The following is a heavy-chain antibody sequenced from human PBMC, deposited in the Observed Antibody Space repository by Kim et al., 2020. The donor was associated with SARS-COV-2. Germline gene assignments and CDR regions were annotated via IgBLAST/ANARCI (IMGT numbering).Heavy chain of an antibody. V-gene: IGHV1-69*13. CDR3: ASADPDYGGNPGGFDY. J-gene: IGHJ4*02. D-gene: IGHD4-17*01. Sequence: SVKVSCKASGGTFSSYAISWVRQAPGQGLEWMGGIIPIFGTANYAQKFQGRVTITADESTSTAYMELSSLRSEDTAVYYCASADPDYGGNPGGFDYWGQGTLVTVSS. CDR1: GGTFSSYA. CDR2: IIPIFGTA.